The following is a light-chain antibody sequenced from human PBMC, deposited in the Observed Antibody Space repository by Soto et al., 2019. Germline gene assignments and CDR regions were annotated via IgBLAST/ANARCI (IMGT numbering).Light chain of an antibody. J-gene: IGKJ5*01. CDR3: QQYSGSPLT. CDR1: ESVDDDF. Sequence: EIVLTQSPGTLSLSSGERATLSCRANESVDDDFLAWYQRRPGQAPRLLIYGASTRASGIPQRFSGGGSGTEFTLTISRLEPEDFAVYYRQQYSGSPLTFGQRTRLEIK. V-gene: IGKV3-20*01. CDR2: GAS.